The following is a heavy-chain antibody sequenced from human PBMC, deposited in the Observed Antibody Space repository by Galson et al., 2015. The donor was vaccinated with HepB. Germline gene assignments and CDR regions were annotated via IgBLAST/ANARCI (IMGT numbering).Heavy chain of an antibody. CDR3: ARSGAENYYDSSGYSNWFDP. Sequence: HSGAEVKKPGESLKISCKGSGYSFTSYWIGWVRQMPGKGLEWMGIIYPGDSDTRYSPSFQGQVTISADKSISTAYLQWSSLKASDTAMYYCARSGAENYYDSSGYSNWFDPWGQGTLVTVSS. CDR1: GYSFTSYW. CDR2: IYPGDSDT. V-gene: IGHV5-51*01. D-gene: IGHD3-22*01. J-gene: IGHJ5*02.